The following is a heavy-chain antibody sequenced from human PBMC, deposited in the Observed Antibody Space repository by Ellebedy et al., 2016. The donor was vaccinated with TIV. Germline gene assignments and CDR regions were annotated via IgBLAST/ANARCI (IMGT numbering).Heavy chain of an antibody. D-gene: IGHD6-6*01. CDR3: ARGDSTSSRVYY. Sequence: MPSETLSLTCSVSGGSISSGDSYWSWIRQPPGKGLEWIGYIYYSGSPYYNPSLKSRVTISADTSKNQFSLKLSSVTAADTAVYFCARGDSTSSRVYYWGQGTLVTVSS. CDR1: GGSISSGDSY. V-gene: IGHV4-30-4*01. CDR2: IYYSGSP. J-gene: IGHJ4*02.